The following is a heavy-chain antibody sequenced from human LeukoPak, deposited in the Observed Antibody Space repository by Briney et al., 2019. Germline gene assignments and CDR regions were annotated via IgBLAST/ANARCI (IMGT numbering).Heavy chain of an antibody. CDR2: IIPIFGTA. CDR3: ARDSGVGCSGGSCYSWAPGYYYYMDV. CDR1: GGTFSSYA. V-gene: IGHV1-69*06. Sequence: GASVKVSCKASGGTFSSYAISWVRQAPGQGLEWMGGIIPIFGTANYAQKFQGRVTITADKSTSTAYMELSSLRSEDTAVYYCARDSGVGCSGGSCYSWAPGYYYYMDVWGKGTTVTISS. D-gene: IGHD2-15*01. J-gene: IGHJ6*03.